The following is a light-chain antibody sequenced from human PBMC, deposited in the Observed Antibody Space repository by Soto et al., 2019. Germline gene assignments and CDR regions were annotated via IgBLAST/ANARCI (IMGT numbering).Light chain of an antibody. Sequence: EIVLTQSPATLSLSPGERATLSCRASQSVSTYLNWYQHKPGQAPRLLIYDASNSATGIPARFSGSGSGTDFTLTISSLEPEDFAVYYCQQRSNWPPITFGQGTRLEIK. J-gene: IGKJ5*01. CDR3: QQRSNWPPIT. CDR2: DAS. V-gene: IGKV3-11*01. CDR1: QSVSTY.